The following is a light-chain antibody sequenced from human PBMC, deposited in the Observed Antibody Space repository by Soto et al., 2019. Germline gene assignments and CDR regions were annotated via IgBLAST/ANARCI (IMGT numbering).Light chain of an antibody. CDR1: QSVSSY. CDR3: QQRSNWPPFT. J-gene: IGKJ4*01. CDR2: DTS. Sequence: EIVLTQSPATLSLSPGERATLSCRASQSVSSYLAWYQQKPGQAPRLLIHDTSNRAPGIPARFSGSGSGTDFTLTISSLEPEDFAVYYYQQRSNWPPFTFGRGTKVEIK. V-gene: IGKV3-11*01.